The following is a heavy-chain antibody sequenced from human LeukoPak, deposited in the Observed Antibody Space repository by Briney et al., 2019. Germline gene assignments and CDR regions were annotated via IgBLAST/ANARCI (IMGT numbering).Heavy chain of an antibody. D-gene: IGHD2-8*01. J-gene: IGHJ3*02. Sequence: PGGSLRLSCAASGFTFRSYVMSWVRLAPGKGLEWVSGLNTDGAWIYYADSVKGRFTISRDNSKNTLYLQMNSLRVEDTGLHYCAKDLAPSNGVYDPFDIWGQGTVVTVSS. CDR1: GFTFRSYV. CDR3: AKDLAPSNGVYDPFDI. V-gene: IGHV3-23*01. CDR2: LNTDGAWI.